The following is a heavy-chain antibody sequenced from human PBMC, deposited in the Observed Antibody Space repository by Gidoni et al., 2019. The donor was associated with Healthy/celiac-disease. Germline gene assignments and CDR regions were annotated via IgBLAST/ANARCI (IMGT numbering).Heavy chain of an antibody. Sequence: EVQLVESGGGLVQPGGSLRLSCLASGSTFRSYEIHWVGQAPGKGLEYVSGISSNGGSTDYADYVKGRFTISRDNSKNTLYLQRSSLRAEDTAVYYCVKMRDCSRTSCLREFDYWGQGTLVTVSS. CDR2: ISSNGGST. D-gene: IGHD2-2*01. CDR3: VKMRDCSRTSCLREFDY. CDR1: GSTFRSYE. V-gene: IGHV3-64D*06. J-gene: IGHJ4*02.